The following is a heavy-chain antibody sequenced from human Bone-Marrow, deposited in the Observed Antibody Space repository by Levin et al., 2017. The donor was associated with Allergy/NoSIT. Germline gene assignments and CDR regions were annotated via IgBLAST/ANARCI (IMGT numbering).Heavy chain of an antibody. CDR3: ARVLPPALLIHAFEI. CDR1: GLSISSDNC. CDR2: FYHGGST. J-gene: IGHJ3*02. D-gene: IGHD2-15*01. V-gene: IGHV4-38-2*01. Sequence: RPSETLSLTCAVSGLSISSDNCWGWIRQSPGKGLEWIGSFYHGGSTYYNQSLKSRVTMSVDTSKNQFYLKLSSVTAADTAVYYCARVLPPALLIHAFEIWSQGTMVTVSS.